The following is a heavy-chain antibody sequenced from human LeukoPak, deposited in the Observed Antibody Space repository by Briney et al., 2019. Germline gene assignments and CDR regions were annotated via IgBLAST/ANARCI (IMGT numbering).Heavy chain of an antibody. CDR3: VSSGYAPFDY. CDR2: ISYDGSNK. Sequence: GGSLRLSCAASGFTFSSYAMHWVRQAPGKGLEWVAVISYDGSNKYYADSVKGRFTISRDNSKNTLYLQMNSLRAEDTAVYYCVSSGYAPFDYWGQGTLVTVSS. D-gene: IGHD3-22*01. J-gene: IGHJ4*02. CDR1: GFTFSSYA. V-gene: IGHV3-30-3*01.